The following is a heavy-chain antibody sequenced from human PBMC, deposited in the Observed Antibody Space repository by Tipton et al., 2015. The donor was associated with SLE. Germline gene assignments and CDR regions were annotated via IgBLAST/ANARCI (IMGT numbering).Heavy chain of an antibody. J-gene: IGHJ4*02. CDR3: ARRGNYYDSSYYFDY. CDR2: VYHGGNT. CDR1: GYSLTSGHY. Sequence: TLSLTCSVSGYSLTSGHYWSWIRQPVGKGLEWIGSVYHGGNTYYDSSLKSRVTISLNTSDNQFSLKLTSVTAADTAVYYCARRGNYYDSSYYFDYWGQGTLVTVSS. D-gene: IGHD3-22*01. V-gene: IGHV4-38-2*02.